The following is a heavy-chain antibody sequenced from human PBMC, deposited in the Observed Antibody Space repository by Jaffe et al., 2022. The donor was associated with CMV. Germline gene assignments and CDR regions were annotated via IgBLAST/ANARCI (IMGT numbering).Heavy chain of an antibody. D-gene: IGHD3-3*01. CDR3: ARDRRTHYDFWSGSNYYMDV. V-gene: IGHV3-7*03. CDR2: IKQDGSEK. Sequence: EVQLVESGGGLVQPGGSLRLSCAASGFTFSSYWMSWVRQAPGKGLEWVANIKQDGSEKYYVDSVKGRFTISRDNAKNSLYLQMNSLRAEDTAVYYCARDRRTHYDFWSGSNYYMDVWGKGTTVTVSS. CDR1: GFTFSSYW. J-gene: IGHJ6*03.